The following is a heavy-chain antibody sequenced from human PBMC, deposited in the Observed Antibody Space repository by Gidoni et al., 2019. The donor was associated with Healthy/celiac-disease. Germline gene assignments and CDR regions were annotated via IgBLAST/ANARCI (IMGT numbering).Heavy chain of an antibody. V-gene: IGHV3-48*02. CDR1: GFTFSSYS. Sequence: EVQLVESGGGLVQPGGSLRLSCAASGFTFSSYSMNWVRQAPGKGLEWVSYIGSSSSTIYYADSVKGRFTISRDNAKNSLYLQMNSLRDEGTAVYYCARDLRRRGPGYRTDYWGQGTLVTVSS. CDR3: ARDLRRRGPGYRTDY. D-gene: IGHD4-4*01. CDR2: IGSSSSTI. J-gene: IGHJ4*02.